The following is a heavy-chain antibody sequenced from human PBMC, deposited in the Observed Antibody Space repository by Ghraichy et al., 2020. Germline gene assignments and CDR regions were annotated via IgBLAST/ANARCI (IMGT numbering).Heavy chain of an antibody. V-gene: IGHV3-23*01. J-gene: IGHJ6*02. CDR1: GFTFRNYD. Sequence: GESLNISCAASGFTFRNYDMRWVRQAPVKGLEWVSTVTRNGDTTYADSVRGRFTISRDNSKNTVYLQMSILSAEDTAVYYCARRIPDRKGMDVWGQGTTVTVSS. CDR2: VTRNGDTT. CDR3: ARRIPDRKGMDV. D-gene: IGHD6-13*01.